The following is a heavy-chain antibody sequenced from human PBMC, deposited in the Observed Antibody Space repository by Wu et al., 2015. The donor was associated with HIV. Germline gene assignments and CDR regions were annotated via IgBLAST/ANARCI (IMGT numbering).Heavy chain of an antibody. CDR1: GGAFNTYG. J-gene: IGHJ3*02. CDR2: IIPIHAIT. V-gene: IGHV1-69*04. CDR3: ARDRECSGGSCYRIAFDI. Sequence: QVQLVQSGAEVKRPGSSVKVSCKASGGAFNTYGFSWVRQAPGQGLEWMGGIIPIHAITDYAQRFQGRVTITADEATSTAYMELNRLRSEDTAVYYCARDRECSGGSCYRIAFDIWGQGTMVTVSS. D-gene: IGHD2-15*01.